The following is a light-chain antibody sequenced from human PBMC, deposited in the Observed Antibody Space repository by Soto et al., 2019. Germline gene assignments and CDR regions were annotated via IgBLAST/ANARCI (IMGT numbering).Light chain of an antibody. J-gene: IGKJ3*01. CDR2: GAS. CDR1: QSVSSSY. Sequence: EIVLTQSPGTLSLSPGERATLSCRASQSVSSSYLAWYQQRPGQAPRLLIFGASYMATGIPARFSGSGSGTDFTLTISRLEPEDFAVYYCQQYSSSPPELTCGPGTRVDSK. V-gene: IGKV3-20*01. CDR3: QQYSSSPPELT.